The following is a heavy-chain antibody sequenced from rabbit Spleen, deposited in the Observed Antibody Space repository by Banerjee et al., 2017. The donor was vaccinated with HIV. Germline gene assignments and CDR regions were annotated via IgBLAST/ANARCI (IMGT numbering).Heavy chain of an antibody. J-gene: IGHJ6*01. CDR3: ARDVETGGGGWSVGMDL. V-gene: IGHV1S47*01. CDR2: IYNGDGST. CDR1: GFSFSSSYD. D-gene: IGHD1-1*01. Sequence: EQLEESGGGLVKPEGSLTLTCTASGFSFSSSYDMCWVRQAPGKGLEWIGCIYNGDGSTYYASWVNGRFTISRSTSLNTVTLQMTSLAAADTATYFCARDVETGGGGWSVGMDLWGQGTLVTVS.